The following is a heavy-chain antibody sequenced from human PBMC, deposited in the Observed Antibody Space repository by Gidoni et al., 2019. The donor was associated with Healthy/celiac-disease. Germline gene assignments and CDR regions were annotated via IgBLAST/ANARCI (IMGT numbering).Heavy chain of an antibody. CDR2: IWYDGRNK. CDR1: GFTFSSYG. Sequence: QVQLVESGGGVVQPGRSLSLSCAASGFTFSSYGLHWVRQAPGKGLEWVAVIWYDGRNKDYADSVKGRFTSSRDNSKNTLYLQMNSLRAEDTAVYYCARELREYCSSTSCYTVNYYYYYMDVWGKGTTVTVSS. V-gene: IGHV3-33*01. D-gene: IGHD2-2*02. CDR3: ARELREYCSSTSCYTVNYYYYYMDV. J-gene: IGHJ6*03.